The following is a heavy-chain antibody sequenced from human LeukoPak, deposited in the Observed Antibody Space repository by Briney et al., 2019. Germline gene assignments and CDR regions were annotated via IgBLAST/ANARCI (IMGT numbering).Heavy chain of an antibody. J-gene: IGHJ4*02. D-gene: IGHD3-10*01. CDR3: ARGSYYYAMYYFDY. V-gene: IGHV1-18*01. CDR2: ISAYSGNT. CDR1: GYTFTSYG. Sequence: ASVNVSCKASGYTFTSYGITWVRQAPGQGLEWMGWISAYSGNTDYAQNLQGRVTMTTDTSTSTAYMELRSLRSDDTAVYYCARGSYYYAMYYFDYWGQGTLVTVSS.